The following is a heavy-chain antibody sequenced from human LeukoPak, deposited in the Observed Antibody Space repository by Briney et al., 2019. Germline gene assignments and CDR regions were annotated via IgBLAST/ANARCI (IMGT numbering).Heavy chain of an antibody. D-gene: IGHD5-24*01. J-gene: IGHJ4*02. V-gene: IGHV3-30*18. CDR2: ISYGGGNK. Sequence: PGGSLRLSRAASGFTFSSYGMHWVRQAPGKGLEWVAVISYGGGNKYYADSVEGRFTISRDNSKNTLYLQMNSLRGEDTAVYYCAKAGVDMTTILLYFDFWGQGTLVTVSS. CDR3: AKAGVDMTTILLYFDF. CDR1: GFTFSSYG.